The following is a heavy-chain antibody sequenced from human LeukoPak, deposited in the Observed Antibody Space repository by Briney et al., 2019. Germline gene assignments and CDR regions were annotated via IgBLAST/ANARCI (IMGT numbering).Heavy chain of an antibody. J-gene: IGHJ3*02. D-gene: IGHD2-21*01. V-gene: IGHV1-24*01. CDR1: GYTLTELS. Sequence: ASVKVSCKVSGYTLTELSMHWVRQAPGKGLEWMGGFDPEDGETIYAQKFQGRVTMTEDTSTDTAYMELSSLRSEDTAVYYCATGPHIVVVIDAFDIWGQGTMVTVSS. CDR3: ATGPHIVVVIDAFDI. CDR2: FDPEDGET.